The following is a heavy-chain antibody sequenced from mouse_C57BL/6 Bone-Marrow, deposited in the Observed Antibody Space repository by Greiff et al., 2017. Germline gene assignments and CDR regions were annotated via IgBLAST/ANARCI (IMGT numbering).Heavy chain of an antibody. Sequence: QVQLQQPGTELVKPGASVKLSCKASGYTFTSYWMHWVKQRPGQGLEWIGNINPSNGGTNYNEKFKSKATLTVDKSSSTAYMQLSSLTSEDSAVYYCARITAVVATRYAMDYWGQGTSVTVSS. J-gene: IGHJ4*01. D-gene: IGHD1-1*01. CDR1: GYTFTSYW. CDR2: INPSNGGT. CDR3: ARITAVVATRYAMDY. V-gene: IGHV1-53*01.